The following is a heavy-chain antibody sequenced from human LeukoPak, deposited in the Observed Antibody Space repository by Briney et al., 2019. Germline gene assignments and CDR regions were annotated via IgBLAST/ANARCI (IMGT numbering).Heavy chain of an antibody. D-gene: IGHD5/OR15-5a*01. CDR2: SSSDETYK. V-gene: IGHV3-30-3*01. CDR3: ARSVSGVWLFDY. CDR1: GFPFTVYP. Sequence: GGPLRLSCAASGFPFTVYPTHWVRQAPGKGLEWVSVSSSDETYKFYADSVRGRFTISRDNFKNRLYLQMSDLRAEDTAVYFCARSVSGVWLFDYWGRGTLVTVSS. J-gene: IGHJ4*02.